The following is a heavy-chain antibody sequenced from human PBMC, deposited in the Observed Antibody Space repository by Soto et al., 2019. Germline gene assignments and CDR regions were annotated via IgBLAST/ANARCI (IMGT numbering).Heavy chain of an antibody. Sequence: PGGSLRLSCAASGFRFSSYGMHWVRQAPGKGLEWVAVIWYDGSNKYYADSVKGRFTISRDNSKNTLYLQMNSLRAVDTAVYYCARREIQGPIDYWGQGTLVTVSS. V-gene: IGHV3-33*01. CDR1: GFRFSSYG. J-gene: IGHJ4*02. D-gene: IGHD1-26*01. CDR2: IWYDGSNK. CDR3: ARREIQGPIDY.